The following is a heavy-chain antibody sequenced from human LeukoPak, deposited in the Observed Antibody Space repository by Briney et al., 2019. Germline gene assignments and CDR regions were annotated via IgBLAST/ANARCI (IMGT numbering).Heavy chain of an antibody. CDR1: GYTFTSYY. CDR2: ISAYNGNT. D-gene: IGHD5-18*01. J-gene: IGHJ4*02. V-gene: IGHV1-18*04. Sequence: ASVKVSCKASGYTFTSYYMHWVRQAPGQGLEWMGWISAYNGNTKYAQKLQGRVTMTTDTSTNTAYMELRSLRSDDTAVYYCASYNYGTLGFDYWGQGTLVTVSS. CDR3: ASYNYGTLGFDY.